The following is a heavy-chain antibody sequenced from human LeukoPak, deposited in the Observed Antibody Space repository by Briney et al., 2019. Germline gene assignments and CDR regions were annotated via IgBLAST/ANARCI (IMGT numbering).Heavy chain of an antibody. V-gene: IGHV4-34*01. CDR1: GGSFSGKY. D-gene: IGHD6-6*01. CDR2: ITYSGSI. CDR3: AREYSSSSGKNAFDV. Sequence: SETLSLTCAVSGGSFSGKYWTWIRQPPGKGLEWIGEITYSGSIYYNPSLKSRVTMSLDTSKNQFSLRLTSVTAADTAVYYCAREYSSSSGKNAFDVWGQGTMVTVSS. J-gene: IGHJ3*01.